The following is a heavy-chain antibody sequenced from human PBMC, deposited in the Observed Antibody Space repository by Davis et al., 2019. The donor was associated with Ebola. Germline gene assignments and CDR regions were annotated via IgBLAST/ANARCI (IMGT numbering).Heavy chain of an antibody. V-gene: IGHV1-2*02. CDR1: GYTFTGYY. D-gene: IGHD1-26*01. CDR2: INPNSGGT. CDR3: ARGRVGATGGYYYYYGMDV. Sequence: ASVKVSCKASGYTFTGYYMHWVRQAPGQGLEWMGWINPNSGGTNYAQKFQGRVTMTRDTSISTAYMELSSLRSEDTAVYYCARGRVGATGGYYYYYGMDVWGQGTTVTVSS. J-gene: IGHJ6*02.